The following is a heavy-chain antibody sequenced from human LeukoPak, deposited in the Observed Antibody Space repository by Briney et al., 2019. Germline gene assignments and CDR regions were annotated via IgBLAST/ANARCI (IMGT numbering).Heavy chain of an antibody. V-gene: IGHV3-7*01. CDR3: ARDRNDYGDYGFDY. J-gene: IGHJ4*02. D-gene: IGHD4-17*01. CDR1: GFTFSSYW. Sequence: GGSLRLSCAASGFTFSSYWMSWVRQAPGKGLEWVANIKQDGSEKYYVDSVKGRFTISRDNAKNSLYLQMNSLRAEDTAVYYCARDRNDYGDYGFDYWGQGTLVTVSS. CDR2: IKQDGSEK.